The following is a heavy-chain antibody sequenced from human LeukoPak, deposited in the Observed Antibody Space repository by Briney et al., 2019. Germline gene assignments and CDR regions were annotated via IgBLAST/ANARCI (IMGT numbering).Heavy chain of an antibody. J-gene: IGHJ5*02. Sequence: GGSLRLSCAASGFTFSSYAMHWVRQAPGKGLEWVAVISYDGSNKYYADSVKGRFTISRDNSKNTLYLQMNSLRAEDTAVYYCAKDADDYDFWSGSLSPLNWFDPWGQGTLVTVSS. CDR1: GFTFSSYA. V-gene: IGHV3-30*04. D-gene: IGHD3-3*01. CDR3: AKDADDYDFWSGSLSPLNWFDP. CDR2: ISYDGSNK.